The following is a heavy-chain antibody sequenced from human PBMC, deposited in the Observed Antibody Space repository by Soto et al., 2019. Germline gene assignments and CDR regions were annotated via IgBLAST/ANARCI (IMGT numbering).Heavy chain of an antibody. CDR2: IFTSESI. CDR3: ASDRGGGGQQ. J-gene: IGHJ1*01. CDR1: GGSISGYS. Sequence: ASETLSLTCTVSGGSISGYSGSWIRQPAGRRLEYIGRIFTSESIHHNPSLKSRVTMSIDTSENQFSLKLSSVTAADTAIYYCASDRGGGGQQWGQGTLVTVSS. D-gene: IGHD3-16*01. V-gene: IGHV4-4*07.